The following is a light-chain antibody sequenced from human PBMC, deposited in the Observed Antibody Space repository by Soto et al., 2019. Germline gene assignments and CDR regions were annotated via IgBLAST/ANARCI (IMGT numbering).Light chain of an antibody. CDR3: QQHSNWPPYT. CDR1: QSVSSY. CDR2: DAS. J-gene: IGKJ2*01. Sequence: EIVLTQSPATLSLSPGERATLSCRASQSVSSYLAWYQQKPGQAPRLLIYDASNRATGIPARFSGSGSGTDFTHTISSLEPEDFAVYYCQQHSNWPPYTFGQGTKLEIK. V-gene: IGKV3-11*01.